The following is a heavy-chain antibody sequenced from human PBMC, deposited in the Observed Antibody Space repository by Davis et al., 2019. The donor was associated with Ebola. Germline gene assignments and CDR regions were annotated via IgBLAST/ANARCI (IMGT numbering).Heavy chain of an antibody. Sequence: AASVKVSCKASGYTFTNYYMHWVRQAPGQGLEWMGRINPNSGGTNYAQKFQGRVTMTRDTSISTAYMELSRLRSDDTAVYYCARETTERIVVVILDYYYYGMDVWGKGTTVTVSS. V-gene: IGHV1-2*06. D-gene: IGHD3-22*01. CDR2: INPNSGGT. CDR1: GYTFTNYY. CDR3: ARETTERIVVVILDYYYYGMDV. J-gene: IGHJ6*04.